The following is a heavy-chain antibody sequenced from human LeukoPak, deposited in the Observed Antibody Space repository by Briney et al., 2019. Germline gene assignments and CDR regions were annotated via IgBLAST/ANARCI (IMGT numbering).Heavy chain of an antibody. CDR1: GCDSSTYW. Sequence: GESLKISYKGSGCDSSTYWIGWVRQVPGEGLEWMGIIYPADSTTHYSRSFQGQVTISVDKSISTAYLQWSSLKTSDTAMYYCACRKYYSTWSDPWGQGTLVTV. D-gene: IGHD3-10*01. CDR2: IYPADSTT. J-gene: IGHJ5*02. V-gene: IGHV5-51*01. CDR3: ACRKYYSTWSDP.